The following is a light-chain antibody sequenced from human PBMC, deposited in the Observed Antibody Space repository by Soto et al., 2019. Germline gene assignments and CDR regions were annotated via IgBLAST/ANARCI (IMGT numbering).Light chain of an antibody. CDR3: QQYDSYSPT. J-gene: IGKJ1*01. CDR2: DAS. V-gene: IGKV1-5*01. CDR1: HSISRW. Sequence: DIQMTQSPSTLSASVGDRVTITCRASHSISRWLAWYQQKPGKAAKLLIYDASSLESGVPSRFCGSGSGTELTLSISSLQPDDLATYYSQQYDSYSPTCGAGTKVEIK.